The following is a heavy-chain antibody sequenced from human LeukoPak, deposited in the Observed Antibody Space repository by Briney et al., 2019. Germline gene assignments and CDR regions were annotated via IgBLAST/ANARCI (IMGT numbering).Heavy chain of an antibody. Sequence: PGGSLRLSCAASGFTFNDHYMDWVRQAPGKGLEWVGRTRNKANSFTTEYAASVRGRFTISRDDSKNSLYLQMNSLKTEDTAVYYCARGDYYNRRSFDYWGQGTLVTVSS. D-gene: IGHD3-22*01. CDR1: GFTFNDHY. CDR3: ARGDYYNRRSFDY. CDR2: TRNKANSFTT. V-gene: IGHV3-72*01. J-gene: IGHJ4*02.